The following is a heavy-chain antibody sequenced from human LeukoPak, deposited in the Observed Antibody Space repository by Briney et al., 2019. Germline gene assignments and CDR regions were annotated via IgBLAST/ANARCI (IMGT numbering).Heavy chain of an antibody. V-gene: IGHV3-9*01. J-gene: IGHJ6*02. D-gene: IGHD5-12*01. CDR2: ISWSSGNI. Sequence: GGSLRLSCAASGFTFDDYAMHWVRQAPGRGLEWVAGISWSSGNIGYADSVKGRFTISRDNAENSLHLQMNSLRTEDTALYFCARDAWRRAFNYGMDVWGQGTTVAVSS. CDR3: ARDAWRRAFNYGMDV. CDR1: GFTFDDYA.